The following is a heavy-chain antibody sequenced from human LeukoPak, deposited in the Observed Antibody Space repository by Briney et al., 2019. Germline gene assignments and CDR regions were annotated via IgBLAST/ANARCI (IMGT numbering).Heavy chain of an antibody. CDR3: ARGYYDILTGYYPFGY. V-gene: IGHV6-1*01. J-gene: IGHJ4*02. CDR1: GDSVSSNSAA. Sequence: SQTLSLTCAISGDSVSSNSAAWNWIRQSPSRGLEWLGRTYYRSKWYNDYAVSVKSRITINPDTSKNQFSLQLNSVTPEDTAVYYCARGYYDILTGYYPFGYWGQGTLVTVSS. CDR2: TYYRSKWYN. D-gene: IGHD3-9*01.